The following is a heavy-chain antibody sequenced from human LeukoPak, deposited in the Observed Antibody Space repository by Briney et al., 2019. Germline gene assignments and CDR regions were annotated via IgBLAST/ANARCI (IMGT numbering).Heavy chain of an antibody. CDR2: IDHSGST. Sequence: SETLSLTCAVYGGSFSGYYWSWLRQPPGKGLEWIGEIDHSGSTNYNPSLKSRVTISVDTSKNQFSLKLSSVTAADTAVDYCARGLAPGDYWGQGTLVTVSS. V-gene: IGHV4-34*01. J-gene: IGHJ4*02. CDR3: ARGLAPGDY. CDR1: GGSFSGYY.